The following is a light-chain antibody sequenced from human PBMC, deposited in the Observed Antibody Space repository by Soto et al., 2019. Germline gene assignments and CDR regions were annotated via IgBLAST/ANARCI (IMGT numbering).Light chain of an antibody. CDR3: SSYTSSSTYV. V-gene: IGLV2-14*03. CDR2: DVS. J-gene: IGLJ1*01. Sequence: QSGLTQPASVSGSPGQSITISCTGTSSDVGGYNYVSWYQQHPGKVPKLMIYDVSNRPSGVSNRFSGSKSGNTASLTISGLQAEDEADYYCSSYTSSSTYVFGIGTKLTVL. CDR1: SSDVGGYNY.